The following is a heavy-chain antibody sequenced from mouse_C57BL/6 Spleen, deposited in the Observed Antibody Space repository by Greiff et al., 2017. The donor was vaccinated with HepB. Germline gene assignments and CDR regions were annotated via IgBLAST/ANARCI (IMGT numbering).Heavy chain of an antibody. CDR3: ARCYSNYVLYAMDY. V-gene: IGHV14-2*01. Sequence: EVKVVESGAELVKPGASVKLSCTASGFNIKDYYMHWVKQRTEQGLEWIGRIDPEDGETKYAPKFQGKATITADTSSNTAYLQLSSLTSEDTAVYYCARCYSNYVLYAMDYWGQGTSVTVSS. CDR1: GFNIKDYY. CDR2: IDPEDGET. J-gene: IGHJ4*01. D-gene: IGHD2-5*01.